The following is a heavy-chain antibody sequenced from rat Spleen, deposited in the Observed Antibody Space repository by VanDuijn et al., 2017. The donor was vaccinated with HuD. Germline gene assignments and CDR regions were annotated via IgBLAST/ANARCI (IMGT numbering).Heavy chain of an antibody. CDR1: GFTFSDYN. V-gene: IGHV5-7*01. J-gene: IGHJ2*01. CDR3: ARGRVYYGYDYDYFDY. CDR2: FSYDGGNT. D-gene: IGHD1-7*01. Sequence: EVQLVESGGGLVRPGRSLKLSCAASGFTFSDYNMAWVRQAPKKGLEWVATFSYDGGNTYYRDSVKGRFTISRYNTMSTLYLQMDSLRYEDTATYYCARGRVYYGYDYDYFDYWGQGVMVTVSS.